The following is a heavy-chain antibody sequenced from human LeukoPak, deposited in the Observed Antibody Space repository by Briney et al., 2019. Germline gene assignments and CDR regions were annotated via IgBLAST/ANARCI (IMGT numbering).Heavy chain of an antibody. Sequence: ASVKVSCKASGYTFTGYYMHWVRQAPGQGLEWMGWINPNSGGTNYAQKFQGRVTMTRDTSISTAYMELSGLRPDDTAVYYCARDESTGDFYYFDYWGQGTLVTVSS. CDR1: GYTFTGYY. CDR3: ARDESTGDFYYFDY. CDR2: INPNSGGT. J-gene: IGHJ4*02. D-gene: IGHD7-27*01. V-gene: IGHV1-2*02.